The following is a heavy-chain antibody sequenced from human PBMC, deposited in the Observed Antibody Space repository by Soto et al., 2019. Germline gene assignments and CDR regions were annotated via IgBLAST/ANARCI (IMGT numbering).Heavy chain of an antibody. CDR1: GFTFSSYA. CDR2: ISGSGGST. D-gene: IGHD3-16*02. CDR3: AKDPTSSLPYYYYYMDV. Sequence: GGSLRLSCAASGFTFSSYAMSWVRQAPGKGLEWVSAISGSGGSTYYADSVKGRFTISRDNSKNTLYLQMNSLRAEDTAVYYCAKDPTSSLPYYYYYMDVCGKGTTVPVSS. V-gene: IGHV3-23*01. J-gene: IGHJ6*03.